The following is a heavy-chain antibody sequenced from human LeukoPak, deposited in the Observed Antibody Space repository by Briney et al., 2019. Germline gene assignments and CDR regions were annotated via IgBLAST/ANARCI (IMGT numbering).Heavy chain of an antibody. CDR2: IYHTGST. J-gene: IGHJ4*02. CDR1: GGSISSYY. V-gene: IGHV4-59*08. CDR3: ASRNYDFWSGYSY. Sequence: SETLSLTCTVFGGSISSYYWSWIRQPPGKGLEWIGYIYHTGSTNYDPSLKSRVTISVDTSKNQFSLKLSSVTAADTAVYYCASRNYDFWSGYSYWGQGTLVTVSS. D-gene: IGHD3-3*01.